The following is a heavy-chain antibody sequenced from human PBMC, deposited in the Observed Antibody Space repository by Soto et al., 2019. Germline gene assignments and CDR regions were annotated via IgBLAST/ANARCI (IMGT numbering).Heavy chain of an antibody. CDR1: EFTFSSYD. V-gene: IGHV3-23*01. CDR3: AIGRHGNHDY. Sequence: GGSLRLSCAASEFTFSSYDMSWVRQAPGKGLEWVSAISGSSFATYYADSVKGRFTIFRDDSKNTLYLQVNSLRAEATAVYHWAIGRHGNHDYWGQGTLVTVSS. J-gene: IGHJ4*02. CDR2: ISGSSFAT. D-gene: IGHD4-17*01.